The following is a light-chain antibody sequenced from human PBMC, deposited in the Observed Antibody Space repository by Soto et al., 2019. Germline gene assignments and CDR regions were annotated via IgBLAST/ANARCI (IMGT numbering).Light chain of an antibody. V-gene: IGKV3-11*01. CDR1: QSVSSY. CDR2: DAS. CDR3: QQRSNWPPYT. J-gene: IGKJ2*01. Sequence: EIVLTQSPATLSLSPGERATLSCRASQSVSSYLAWYQQKPGQAPRLLIYDASNRATGIPARFSGSGSGTDSTPTISSLEPEDFAFYYYQQRSNWPPYTFGQGTKLEIK.